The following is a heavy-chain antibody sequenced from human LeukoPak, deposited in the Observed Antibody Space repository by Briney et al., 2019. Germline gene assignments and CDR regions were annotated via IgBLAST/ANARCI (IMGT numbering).Heavy chain of an antibody. CDR2: IYWNDDK. CDR1: GFSLSTNGVG. Sequence: SGPTLVHPTQALTLTCTFSGFSLSTNGVGVGWIRQPPGKALEWLALIYWNDDKRYSPSLKSRLTITRDTSRNRVGLTMTNMDPVDAGTYYCAHINAWGSYSLFDYWGQGTLVTVSS. CDR3: AHINAWGSYSLFDY. V-gene: IGHV2-5*01. J-gene: IGHJ4*02. D-gene: IGHD3-16*01.